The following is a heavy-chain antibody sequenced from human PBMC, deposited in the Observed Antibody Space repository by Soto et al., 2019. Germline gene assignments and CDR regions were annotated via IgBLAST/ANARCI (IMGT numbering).Heavy chain of an antibody. CDR1: GGSISSRGYY. Sequence: PSETLSLTCTVSGGSISSRGYYWGWIRQPPGKGLEWIGTIYYSGSTYYNPSLKSRVTISVDTSKNQFPLKLNSVTAADTAVYYCAKHGASSGSVFDCWGQGTLVTVSS. D-gene: IGHD6-19*01. CDR3: AKHGASSGSVFDC. J-gene: IGHJ4*02. CDR2: IYYSGST. V-gene: IGHV4-39*01.